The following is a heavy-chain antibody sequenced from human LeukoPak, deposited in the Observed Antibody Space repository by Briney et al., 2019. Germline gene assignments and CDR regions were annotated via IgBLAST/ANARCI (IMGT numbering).Heavy chain of an antibody. CDR2: IYYTGTT. D-gene: IGHD3-16*01. V-gene: IGHV4-39*01. CDR1: GGYIRSGTYL. Sequence: SETLSLTCTLSGGYIRSGTYLWGWIRQPPGKGLEWIASIYYTGTTYYNPSLESRVTISVDTSKNQFSLRLSSVTAADMAVYFCAGGYPLGAFDTWGQGTLVTVSS. CDR3: AGGYPLGAFDT. J-gene: IGHJ3*02.